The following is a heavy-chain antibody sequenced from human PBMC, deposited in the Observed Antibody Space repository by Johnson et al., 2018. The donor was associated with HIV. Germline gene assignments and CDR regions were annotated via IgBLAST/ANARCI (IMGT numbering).Heavy chain of an antibody. Sequence: VQLVESGGGLVHPGGSLRLSCATSGFTFSSYWMSWVRQAPGKGLEWVANIKQDGSEKYYVDSVQGRFTISRDSAKNSLYLQMNSLRAEDTAVYYCARHWAAAGRDAFDIWGQGTMVSVSS. V-gene: IGHV3-7*05. D-gene: IGHD6-13*01. CDR2: IKQDGSEK. CDR3: ARHWAAAGRDAFDI. J-gene: IGHJ3*02. CDR1: GFTFSSYW.